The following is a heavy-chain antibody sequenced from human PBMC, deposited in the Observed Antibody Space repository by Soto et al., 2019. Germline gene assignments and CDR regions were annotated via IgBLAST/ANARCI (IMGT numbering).Heavy chain of an antibody. V-gene: IGHV3-30*18. CDR1: GFTFSSYD. D-gene: IGHD3-22*01. J-gene: IGHJ4*02. CDR3: AKDLGGYFYSPFDY. Sequence: QVQLLESGGGVVQPGRSLRLSCVASGFTFSSYDMHWVRQAPGKGLEWVAVMSYDGSKKYYADSVKGRFTISRDNSQNTLYLKLNSLRAEDSALYYCAKDLGGYFYSPFDYWGQGTLVTVSS. CDR2: MSYDGSKK.